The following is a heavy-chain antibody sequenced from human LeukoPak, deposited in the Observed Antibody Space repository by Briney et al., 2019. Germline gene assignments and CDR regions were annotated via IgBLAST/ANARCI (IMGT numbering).Heavy chain of an antibody. J-gene: IGHJ3*02. Sequence: PSETLSLTCTVSGGSISSYYWSWIRQSPGKGLEWIGYIYFTGTTNYNPSLKSRVTISVDTATNQFSLKLRSVTAADTAVYYCARDFSAAFDIWGQGTMVTVSS. V-gene: IGHV4-59*01. CDR1: GGSISSYY. D-gene: IGHD2/OR15-2a*01. CDR3: ARDFSAAFDI. CDR2: IYFTGTT.